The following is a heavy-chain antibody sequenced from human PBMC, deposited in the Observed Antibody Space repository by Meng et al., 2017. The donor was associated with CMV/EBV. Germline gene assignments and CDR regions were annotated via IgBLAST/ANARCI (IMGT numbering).Heavy chain of an antibody. D-gene: IGHD1-26*01. CDR2: ISYDGSNK. V-gene: IGHV3-30*04. J-gene: IGHJ4*02. Sequence: GGSLRLSCAASGFTFSSYAIHWVRQAPGKGLEWVAVISYDGSNKYYADSVKGRFTISRDNSKNTLYLQMNSLRAEDTAVYYCASGSYYFYWGQGTLVTVSS. CDR3: ASGSYYFY. CDR1: GFTFSSYA.